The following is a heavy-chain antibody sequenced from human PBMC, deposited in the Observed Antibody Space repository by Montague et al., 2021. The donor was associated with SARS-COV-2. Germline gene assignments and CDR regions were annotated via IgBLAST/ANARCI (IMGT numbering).Heavy chain of an antibody. CDR1: GYSISSGYY. V-gene: IGHV4-38-2*01. J-gene: IGHJ4*02. CDR2: ISYIGKT. D-gene: IGHD3-10*01. CDR3: ARSLDPSGTYYLPY. Sequence: SETLSLTCPVSGYSISSGYYWGWIRQPPGKGLEWVGCISYIGKTYYSPSLKSRLTISLDSSKNQFSLQARSVTAADTAVYYCARSLDPSGTYYLPYWGQGTLVTVSS.